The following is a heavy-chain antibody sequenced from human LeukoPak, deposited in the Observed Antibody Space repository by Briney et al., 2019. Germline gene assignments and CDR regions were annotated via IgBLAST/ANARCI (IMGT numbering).Heavy chain of an antibody. CDR1: GFTFSSHG. V-gene: IGHV3-48*03. D-gene: IGHD3-22*01. CDR2: ISSSGSTI. J-gene: IGHJ4*02. Sequence: GGSLRLSCAASGFTFSSHGMHWVRQAPGKGLEWVSYISSSGSTIYYADSVKGRFTISRDNAKNSLYLQMNSLRAEDTAVYYCARESYYDSSGYFNYWGQGTLVTVSS. CDR3: ARESYYDSSGYFNY.